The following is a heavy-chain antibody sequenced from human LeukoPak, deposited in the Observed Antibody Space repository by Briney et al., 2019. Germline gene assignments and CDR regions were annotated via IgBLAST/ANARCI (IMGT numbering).Heavy chain of an antibody. D-gene: IGHD5-12*01. CDR3: AREGRQASGYDWMGGEFDY. Sequence: ASVKVSCKASGYSFTSYGISWVRQAPGQGLEWMGWISAYNGNTKYAQKLQGRDTMTTDTSTSTAYMELRSLRSDGTAVYYCAREGRQASGYDWMGGEFDYWGQGTLVTVSS. J-gene: IGHJ4*02. CDR2: ISAYNGNT. V-gene: IGHV1-18*01. CDR1: GYSFTSYG.